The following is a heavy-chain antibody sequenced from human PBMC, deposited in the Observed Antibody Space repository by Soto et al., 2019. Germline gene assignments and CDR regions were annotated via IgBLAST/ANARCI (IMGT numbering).Heavy chain of an antibody. D-gene: IGHD6-13*01. J-gene: IGHJ6*02. CDR2: IYYSGST. CDR3: ATRQLVRGMDV. CDR1: GGSISSSSYY. Sequence: SETLSLTCTVSGGSISSSSYYWGWIRQPPGKGLEWIGSIYYSGSTYYNPSLKSRVTISVDTSKNQFSLKLSSVTAADTAVYYCATRQLVRGMDVWGQGTTVTVSS. V-gene: IGHV4-39*01.